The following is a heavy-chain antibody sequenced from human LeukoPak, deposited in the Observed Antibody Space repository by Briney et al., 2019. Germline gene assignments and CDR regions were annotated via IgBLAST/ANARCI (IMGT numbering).Heavy chain of an antibody. Sequence: PGGSLRLSCAASGFTFSSYEMNWVRQAPGKGLEWVSSISSSSSYIYYADSVKGRFTISRDNAKNSLYLQMNSLRAEDTAVYYCARPHDYGEDWFDPWGQGTLVTVSS. CDR1: GFTFSSYE. V-gene: IGHV3-21*01. J-gene: IGHJ5*02. CDR3: ARPHDYGEDWFDP. CDR2: ISSSSSYI. D-gene: IGHD4-17*01.